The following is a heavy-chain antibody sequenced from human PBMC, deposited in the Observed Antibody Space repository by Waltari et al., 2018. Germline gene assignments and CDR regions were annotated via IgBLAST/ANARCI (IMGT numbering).Heavy chain of an antibody. Sequence: QVQLVQSGAEVKKPGASVKVSCKASGYTFTSYAMHWVRQAPGPRLEWMGWINAGNGNTKDSQKFQGRVTITRDTSASTAYMELSSLRSEDTAVYYCARGGYCSGGSCYGLGFDYWGQGTLVTVSS. J-gene: IGHJ4*02. D-gene: IGHD2-15*01. CDR1: GYTFTSYA. CDR2: INAGNGNT. V-gene: IGHV1-3*01. CDR3: ARGGYCSGGSCYGLGFDY.